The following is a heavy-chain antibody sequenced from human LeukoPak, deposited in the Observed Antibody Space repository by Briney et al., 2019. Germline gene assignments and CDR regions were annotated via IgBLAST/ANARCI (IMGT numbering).Heavy chain of an antibody. CDR2: ISSSSSYI. CDR3: ARAYYGSGSYYVDY. Sequence: GGSLRLSCAASGFTFSSYSMNWVRQAPGKGLEWVSSISSSSSYIYYADSVKGRFTIFRDNAKNSLYLQMNSLRAEDTAVYYCARAYYGSGSYYVDYWGQGTLVTVSS. J-gene: IGHJ4*02. V-gene: IGHV3-21*01. D-gene: IGHD3-10*01. CDR1: GFTFSSYS.